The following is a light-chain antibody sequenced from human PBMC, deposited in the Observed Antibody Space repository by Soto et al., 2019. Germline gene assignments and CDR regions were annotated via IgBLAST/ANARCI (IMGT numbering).Light chain of an antibody. V-gene: IGKV1-39*01. Sequence: DIKMTQSPSSLSASVGDRVTITCRASQSISSYLNWYQQKPGKAPKLLIYAASSLQSGVPSRFSGSGSGTDFTLTISTMQPEDFATYYCQKSYSTPWTFGQGTKVEIK. CDR2: AAS. CDR3: QKSYSTPWT. J-gene: IGKJ1*01. CDR1: QSISSY.